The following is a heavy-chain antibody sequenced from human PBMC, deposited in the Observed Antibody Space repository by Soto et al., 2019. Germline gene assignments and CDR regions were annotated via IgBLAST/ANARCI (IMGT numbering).Heavy chain of an antibody. Sequence: SRSLSLTSAVYGESFRRYFWTWIRRPPGRGLEWIGETDHRGINNYNPSLKSRVTISADTFQKQFSLHLTSATAPDTAIYYCVRRGPGERYLQWSSPGGMEVWGQGTKGTGS. CDR1: GESFRRYF. D-gene: IGHD3-9*01. CDR2: TDHRGIN. J-gene: IGHJ6*02. V-gene: IGHV4-34*01. CDR3: VRRGPGERYLQWSSPGGMEV.